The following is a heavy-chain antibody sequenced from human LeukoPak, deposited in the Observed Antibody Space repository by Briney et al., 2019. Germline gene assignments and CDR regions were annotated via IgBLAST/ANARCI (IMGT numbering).Heavy chain of an antibody. D-gene: IGHD6-19*01. CDR1: GLHFSGTA. Sequence: GGSLRLSCAASGLHFSGTAMSWVRQAPGKGLEWVSAISHDGINAYYADSVKGRFTISRDNSKKTVSLEMSSLTAADTGVYYCAKDGAQYSSGPECDPRGQGALVTVSP. CDR3: AKDGAQYSSGPECDP. V-gene: IGHV3-23*01. J-gene: IGHJ5*02. CDR2: ISHDGINA.